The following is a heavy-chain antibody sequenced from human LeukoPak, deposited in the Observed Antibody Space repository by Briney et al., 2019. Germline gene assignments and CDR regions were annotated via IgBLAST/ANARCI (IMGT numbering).Heavy chain of an antibody. D-gene: IGHD5-24*01. V-gene: IGHV3-30*04. Sequence: GGSLRLSCEASGFRLIKYAMHWVRQAPGRGLEWVAVISFDGKKEFYADSVKGRFTISRDNSKNSLFLQMNSLQTDDTAIYYCARASMATINYYYFYMDAWGKGTTVTVSS. J-gene: IGHJ6*03. CDR2: ISFDGKKE. CDR1: GFRLIKYA. CDR3: ARASMATINYYYFYMDA.